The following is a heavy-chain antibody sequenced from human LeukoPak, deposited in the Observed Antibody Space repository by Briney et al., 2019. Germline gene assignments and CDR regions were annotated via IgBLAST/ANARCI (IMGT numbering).Heavy chain of an antibody. CDR3: AKGPQLYSGYHPDF. V-gene: IGHV3-23*01. CDR2: ITGSDDST. Sequence: GGSLRLSCQASGFTFYMYAMSWVRQAPGKGLEWVSTITGSDDSTYYADSVKGRFTISRDYSRNTVHLQLNSLRAEDTAIYYCAKGPQLYSGYHPDFWGQGTLVTVSS. D-gene: IGHD3-22*01. CDR1: GFTFYMYA. J-gene: IGHJ4*02.